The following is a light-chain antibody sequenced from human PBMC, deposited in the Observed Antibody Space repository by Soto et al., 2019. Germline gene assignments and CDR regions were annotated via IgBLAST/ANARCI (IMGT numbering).Light chain of an antibody. V-gene: IGLV2-14*01. CDR3: SSYTSSSTF. CDR2: DVS. Sequence: QSALTQPASVSGSPGQSITISCTGTNSDVGGYNYVSWYQQHPGKAPKLMIYDVSNRPSGVSNRFSGSKSGNTASLTISGLQAEDEADYYCSSYTSSSTFFGGGTKLTVL. J-gene: IGLJ2*01. CDR1: NSDVGGYNY.